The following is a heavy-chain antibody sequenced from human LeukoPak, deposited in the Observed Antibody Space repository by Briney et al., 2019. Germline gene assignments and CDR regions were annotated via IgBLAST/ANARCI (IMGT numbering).Heavy chain of an antibody. V-gene: IGHV3-21*01. Sequence: GGSLRLSCAASGFTFSSYSMNWVRQAPGKGLEWASSISSSSSYIYYADSVKGRFTISRDNAKNSLYLQMNSLRAEDTAVYYCARAKVGKGGSSGYYNWFDPWGQGTLVTVSS. D-gene: IGHD3-22*01. CDR1: GFTFSSYS. J-gene: IGHJ5*02. CDR2: ISSSSSYI. CDR3: ARAKVGKGGSSGYYNWFDP.